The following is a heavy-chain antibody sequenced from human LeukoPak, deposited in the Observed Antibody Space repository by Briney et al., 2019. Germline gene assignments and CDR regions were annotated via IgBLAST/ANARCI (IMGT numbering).Heavy chain of an antibody. Sequence: SVKVSCKASGGTFSSYTISWVQQAPGQGLEWMGRIIPILGIANYAQKFQGRVTITADKSTSTAYMELSSLRSEDTAVYYCARAIGGYDGWYFDYWGQGTLVTVSS. CDR2: IIPILGIA. V-gene: IGHV1-69*02. CDR1: GGTFSSYT. D-gene: IGHD5-12*01. CDR3: ARAIGGYDGWYFDY. J-gene: IGHJ4*02.